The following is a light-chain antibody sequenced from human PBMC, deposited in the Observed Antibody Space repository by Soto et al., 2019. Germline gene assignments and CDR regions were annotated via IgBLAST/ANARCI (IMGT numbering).Light chain of an antibody. J-gene: IGKJ5*01. Sequence: EIVLTQSPATLPLSPGDRATLSCRASQSVSSYLAWYQQKPGQAPRLLIYDASNRATGIPARFSGSGSGTDFTLTISSLEPEDFAVYYCQQRSNWPPITFGQGTRLEIK. V-gene: IGKV3-11*01. CDR1: QSVSSY. CDR2: DAS. CDR3: QQRSNWPPIT.